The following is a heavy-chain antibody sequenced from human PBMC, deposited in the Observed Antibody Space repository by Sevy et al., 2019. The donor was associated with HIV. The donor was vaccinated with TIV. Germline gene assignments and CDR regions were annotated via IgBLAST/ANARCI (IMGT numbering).Heavy chain of an antibody. CDR1: GFTFSSYA. CDR2: ISGSGGST. V-gene: IGHV3-23*01. Sequence: GGSLRLSCAASGFTFSSYAMSWVRQAPGKGLEWVSAISGSGGSTYYADSVKGRFTISRDNTKNTLYLQMNSPRAEDTAVYYCASSEWLRFLNYWGQGTLVTVSS. CDR3: ASSEWLRFLNY. J-gene: IGHJ4*02. D-gene: IGHD5-12*01.